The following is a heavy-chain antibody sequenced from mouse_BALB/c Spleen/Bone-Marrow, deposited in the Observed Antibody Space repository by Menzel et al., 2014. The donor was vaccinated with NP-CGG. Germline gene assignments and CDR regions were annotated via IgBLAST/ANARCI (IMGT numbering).Heavy chain of an antibody. J-gene: IGHJ2*01. CDR3: AKRGNYGYFDY. Sequence: VQLQESGPSLVQPSQSLSITCTVSGFSLXSYGVHWVRQSPGKGLEWLGVIWRGGSTDYNAAFMSRLSITKDNSKSQVFFKMNSLQADDTAIYYCAKRGNYGYFDYWGQGTTLTVSS. V-gene: IGHV2-5-1*01. CDR1: GFSLXSYG. D-gene: IGHD2-1*01. CDR2: IWRGGST.